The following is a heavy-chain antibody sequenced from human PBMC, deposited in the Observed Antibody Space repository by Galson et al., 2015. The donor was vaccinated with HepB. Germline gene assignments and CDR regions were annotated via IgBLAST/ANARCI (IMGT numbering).Heavy chain of an antibody. V-gene: IGHV3-30*02. Sequence: SLRLSCAASGFTFSSYGMHWVRQAPGKGLEWVAFIRYDGSNKYYADSVKGRLTISRDNSKNTLYLQMNSLRAEDTAVYYCAKDREGATWFDPWGQGTLVTVSS. J-gene: IGHJ5*02. CDR2: IRYDGSNK. D-gene: IGHD1-26*01. CDR3: AKDREGATWFDP. CDR1: GFTFSSYG.